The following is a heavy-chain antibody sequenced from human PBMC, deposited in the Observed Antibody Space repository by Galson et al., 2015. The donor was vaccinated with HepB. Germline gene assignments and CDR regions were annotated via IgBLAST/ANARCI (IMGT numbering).Heavy chain of an antibody. J-gene: IGHJ3*01. CDR3: ARQLTGDVRRMAFYL. CDR2: ISRSSSTI. Sequence: SLRLSCAASGFTFSSFRMNWVRQAPGKGLEWVSYISRSSSTIYYADSVKGRFTISRDNAENSLYLQMNSLRDEDTAVYYCARQLTGDVRRMAFYLRSQGTRVTDSS. CDR1: GFTFSSFR. D-gene: IGHD1-14*01. V-gene: IGHV3-48*02.